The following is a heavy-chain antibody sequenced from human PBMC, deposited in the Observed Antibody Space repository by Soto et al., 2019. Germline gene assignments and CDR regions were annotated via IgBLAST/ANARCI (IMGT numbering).Heavy chain of an antibody. CDR3: ASLRLITMSSRWFDP. CDR1: GFTFSSYS. D-gene: IGHD3-10*02. CDR2: ISSSSSTI. Sequence: GGSLRLSCAASGFTFSSYSMNWVRQAPGKGLEWVSYISSSSSTIYYADSVKGRFTISRDNAKNSLYLQMNSLRDEDTAVYYCASLRLITMSSRWFDPWGQGTLVTVSS. J-gene: IGHJ5*02. V-gene: IGHV3-48*02.